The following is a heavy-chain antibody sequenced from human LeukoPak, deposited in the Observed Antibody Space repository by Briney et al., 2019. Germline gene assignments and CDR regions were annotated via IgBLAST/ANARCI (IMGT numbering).Heavy chain of an antibody. D-gene: IGHD1-26*01. J-gene: IGHJ4*02. CDR2: INPSGGIT. CDR1: GYTFSSYY. CDR3: ARYSGSYHTYFDS. V-gene: IGHV1-46*01. Sequence: ASVKVSCKSSGYTFSSYYIHWVRQAPGQGLEWMGIINPSGGITTYAQKFEGRVTMTRDTSTSTVDMKLSRLRSEDTAVYYCARYSGSYHTYFDSWGQGTLVTVSS.